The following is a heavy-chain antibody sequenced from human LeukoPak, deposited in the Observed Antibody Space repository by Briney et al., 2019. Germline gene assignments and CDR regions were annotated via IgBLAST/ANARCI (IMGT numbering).Heavy chain of an antibody. Sequence: SVKVSCKASGGTFSSYAISWVRQAPGQGLEWMGGIIPIFGTANYAQKFQGRVTITTDESTSTAYMELSSLRSEDTAVYYCARGVSYYDLFDYWGQGTLVTVSS. CDR1: GGTFSSYA. CDR3: ARGVSYYDLFDY. J-gene: IGHJ4*02. D-gene: IGHD1-26*01. V-gene: IGHV1-69*05. CDR2: IIPIFGTA.